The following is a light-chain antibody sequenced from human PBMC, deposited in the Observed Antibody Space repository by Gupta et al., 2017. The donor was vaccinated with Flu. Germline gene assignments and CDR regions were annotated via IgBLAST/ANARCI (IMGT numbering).Light chain of an antibody. J-gene: IGLJ2*01. V-gene: IGLV8-61*01. CDR1: SGSVSTSYY. Sequence: QTVVTQEPSFSVSPGGTVTLTCGLSSGSVSTSYYPSWYQQTPGQAPRTLIYSTNTRSSGVPDRVSGSILGNKDALTITGAQADDESDYYCVLYMGSGIWVFGGGTKLTVL. CDR2: STN. CDR3: VLYMGSGIWV.